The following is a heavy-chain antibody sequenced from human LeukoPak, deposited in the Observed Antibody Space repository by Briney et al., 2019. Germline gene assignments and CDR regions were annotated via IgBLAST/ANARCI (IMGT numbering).Heavy chain of an antibody. Sequence: PSETLSLTCAVSGYSISSGYYWGWIRQPPGKGLEWIGSIYHSGSTYYNPSLKSRVTISVDTSKNQFSLKLSSVTAADTAVYYCARHRWSRDTDLEDWGQGTLVTVSS. D-gene: IGHD3-3*01. CDR2: IYHSGST. V-gene: IGHV4-38-2*01. CDR1: GYSISSGYY. CDR3: ARHRWSRDTDLED. J-gene: IGHJ4*02.